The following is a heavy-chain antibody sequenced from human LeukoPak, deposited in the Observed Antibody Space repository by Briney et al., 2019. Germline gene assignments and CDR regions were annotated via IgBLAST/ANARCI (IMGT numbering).Heavy chain of an antibody. CDR1: GGTFNNSA. CDR3: ARDVHGDYGSGWFDP. D-gene: IGHD4-17*01. J-gene: IGHJ5*02. Sequence: SVKVSCKTSGGTFNNSAISWVRQAPGQGLEWLGGIMPLFGTAGYAQKFQGRVTITKDESTRTVYSELTSLTSDDTAVYYCARDVHGDYGSGWFDPWGQGTLISVSS. V-gene: IGHV1-69*05. CDR2: IMPLFGTA.